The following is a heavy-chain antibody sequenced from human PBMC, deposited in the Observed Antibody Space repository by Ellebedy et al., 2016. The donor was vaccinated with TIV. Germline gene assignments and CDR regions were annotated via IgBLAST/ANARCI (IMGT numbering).Heavy chain of an antibody. J-gene: IGHJ6*02. CDR1: GGTFSSYA. CDR3: ARDWVVPAATGSYYYYGVDV. Sequence: SVKVSCXASGGTFSSYAISWVRQAPGQGLEWMGGIIPIFGTANYAQKFQGRVTITADESTSTAYMELSSLRSEDTAVYYCARDWVVPAATGSYYYYGVDVWGQGTTVTVSS. V-gene: IGHV1-69*13. D-gene: IGHD2-2*01. CDR2: IIPIFGTA.